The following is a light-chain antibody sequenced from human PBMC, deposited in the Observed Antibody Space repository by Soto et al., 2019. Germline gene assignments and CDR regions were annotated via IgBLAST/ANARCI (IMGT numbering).Light chain of an antibody. Sequence: EIVLTQSPATLSVSPGERATLSCRASQSVTSNYLAWYRQTRGQAPRVXSDGASNRATGIPDRFSGSGSGTDFTLTITRLEPEDSEVYYCQQYGRSPLTFGGGTKVDI. CDR3: QQYGRSPLT. V-gene: IGKV3-20*01. CDR2: GAS. CDR1: QSVTSNY. J-gene: IGKJ4*01.